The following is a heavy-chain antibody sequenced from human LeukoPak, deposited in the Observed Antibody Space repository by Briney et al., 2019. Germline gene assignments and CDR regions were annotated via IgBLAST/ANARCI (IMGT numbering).Heavy chain of an antibody. CDR3: ARGGDYGDLRYFDY. V-gene: IGHV4-59*01. J-gene: IGHJ4*02. CDR1: GGSINNYY. Sequence: SETLSLTCTVSGGSINNYYWSWIRQPPGKGLEWIGYIYYRGSTNHNPSLKSRVTFSVDTSKNQFSLKLNSVTAADTAVYYCARGGDYGDLRYFDYWGQGTLVTVSS. CDR2: IYYRGST. D-gene: IGHD4-17*01.